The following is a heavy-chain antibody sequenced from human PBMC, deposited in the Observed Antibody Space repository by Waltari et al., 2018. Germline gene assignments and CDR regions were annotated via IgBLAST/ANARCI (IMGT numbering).Heavy chain of an antibody. J-gene: IGHJ4*02. V-gene: IGHV3-7*01. CDR2: VKQDGSEK. D-gene: IGHD6-19*01. CDR1: GFTFSGYW. CDR3: ASEPLSSGWYGY. Sequence: EVQLVESGGGLVQPGGSLRLSCAASGFTFSGYWMSWVRQAPGEGRGWVANVKQDGSEKYYVDSVKGRFTITRANAKNSLYLQMNSRRAEDTAVYYCASEPLSSGWYGYWGQGTLVTVSS.